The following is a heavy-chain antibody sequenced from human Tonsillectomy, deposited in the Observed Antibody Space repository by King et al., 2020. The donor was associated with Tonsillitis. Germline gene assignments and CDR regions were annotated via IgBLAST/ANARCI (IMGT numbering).Heavy chain of an antibody. CDR2: FFYSGYT. CDR1: VGSISGGEYY. D-gene: IGHD2-15*01. V-gene: IGHV4-31*03. CDR3: GRYEGGVFDS. Sequence: QLQESGPGLVKPSQTLSLTCTVSVGSISGGEYYWTLIRQHPGKCLAWSGFFFYSGYTYYNPSLNSRLTISLYPSKNHFSLKLSSVIAADTAVYYCGRYEGGVFDSWGQGNLVTVSS. J-gene: IGHJ5*01.